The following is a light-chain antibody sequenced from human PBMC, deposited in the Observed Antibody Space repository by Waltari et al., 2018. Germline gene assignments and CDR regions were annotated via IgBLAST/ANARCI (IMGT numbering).Light chain of an antibody. Sequence: QSVLTQPAAVSGSPGQSITISCTGTSSDVRAYNYVSWYQQTPGKAPRLIIYEVGDRPSGVSNRFSGSKSGYTAFLTISGLQAEDEAYYCSSYTTSKSWVFGGGTKLTVL. CDR3: SSYTTSKSWV. V-gene: IGLV2-14*01. CDR1: SSDVRAYNY. J-gene: IGLJ3*02. CDR2: EVG.